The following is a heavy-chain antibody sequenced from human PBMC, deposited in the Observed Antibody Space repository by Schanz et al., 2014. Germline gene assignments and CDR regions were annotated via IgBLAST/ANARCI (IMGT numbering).Heavy chain of an antibody. CDR2: ISSSSSTI. J-gene: IGHJ6*02. Sequence: EVYLVESGGELVQPGKSLRLSCAASGFTFITFAMSWVRQAPGKGPEWVSYISSSSSTIYYADSVKGRFTISRDNAENSLYLQMSSLRAEDTAVYYCASSSYRLLSYYYAMDVWGQGTTVTVSS. D-gene: IGHD1-26*01. CDR1: GFTFITFA. CDR3: ASSSYRLLSYYYAMDV. V-gene: IGHV3-48*04.